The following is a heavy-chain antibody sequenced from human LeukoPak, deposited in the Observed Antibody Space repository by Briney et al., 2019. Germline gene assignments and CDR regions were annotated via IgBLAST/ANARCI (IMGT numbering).Heavy chain of an antibody. J-gene: IGHJ6*03. CDR2: IYYSGYT. CDR1: GGSISSSSYY. D-gene: IGHD3-10*01. Sequence: KPSETLSLTCTVSGGSISSSSYYWGWIRQPPGTGLEWIGYIYYSGYTNYNPSLKSRVTISVDTSKNQFSLKLSSVTAADTAVYYCARTTMVRGTYYMDVWGKGTTVTISS. CDR3: ARTTMVRGTYYMDV. V-gene: IGHV4-61*05.